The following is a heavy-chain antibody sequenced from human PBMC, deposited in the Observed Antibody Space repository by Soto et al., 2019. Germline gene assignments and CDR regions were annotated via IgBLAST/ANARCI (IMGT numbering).Heavy chain of an antibody. Sequence: PSVNVSCKASGCTFTSYAMHCVRQARGKRLKWMGWSNSCNGNTKKSQKLHGRATITRDTSASTAYMELSSLRSGDTAVYYCARTRGYYLYYYWGQGTLVTVLS. CDR2: SNSCNGNT. D-gene: IGHD3-22*01. J-gene: IGHJ4*02. CDR1: GCTFTSYA. V-gene: IGHV1-3*01. CDR3: ARTRGYYLYYY.